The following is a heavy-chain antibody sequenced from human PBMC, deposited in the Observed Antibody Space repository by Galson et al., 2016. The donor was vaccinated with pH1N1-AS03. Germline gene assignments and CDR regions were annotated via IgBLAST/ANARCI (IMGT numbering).Heavy chain of an antibody. CDR2: IYPGDSDT. CDR1: GYTFIYYW. V-gene: IGHV5-51*01. D-gene: IGHD6-13*01. Sequence: QSGAEVKEPGESLRISCKASGYTFIYYWIGWVRQMPGKGLEWMGIIYPGDSDTRYSPSFQGQVTISADKSISTAYLQWSSLKASDTAIYYCARQGGASGSGDWFDPWGQGTLVTVSS. J-gene: IGHJ5*02. CDR3: ARQGGASGSGDWFDP.